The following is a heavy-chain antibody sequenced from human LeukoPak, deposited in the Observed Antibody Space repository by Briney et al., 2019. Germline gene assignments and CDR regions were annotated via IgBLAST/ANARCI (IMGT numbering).Heavy chain of an antibody. CDR2: ISSSSSYT. Sequence: GGSLRLSCAASGFTFSSYAMSWVRQAPGKGLEWVSYISSSSSYTNYADSVRGRFTISRDNAKNSLYLQMNSLRAEDTAVYYCARDRNYYGSGTWLYWGQGTLVTVSS. V-gene: IGHV3-21*05. J-gene: IGHJ4*02. D-gene: IGHD3-10*01. CDR1: GFTFSSYA. CDR3: ARDRNYYGSGTWLY.